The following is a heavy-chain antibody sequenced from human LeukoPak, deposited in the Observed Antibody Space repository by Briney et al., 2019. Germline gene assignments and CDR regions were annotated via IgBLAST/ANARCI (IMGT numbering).Heavy chain of an antibody. CDR2: IYHSGST. J-gene: IGHJ4*02. V-gene: IGHV4-34*01. Sequence: PSETLSLTCAVYGGSFSGYYWSWIPPPPGKGLEWIGEIYHSGSTNHNPSLKSRVTISVDTSKNQFSLKLSSVTAADTAVYYCARGLGYSSGWYGSSAHDYWGQGTLVTVSS. CDR1: GGSFSGYY. D-gene: IGHD6-19*01. CDR3: ARGLGYSSGWYGSSAHDY.